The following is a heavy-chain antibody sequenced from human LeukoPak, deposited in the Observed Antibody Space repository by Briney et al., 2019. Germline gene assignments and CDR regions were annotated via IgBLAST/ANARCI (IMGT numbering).Heavy chain of an antibody. Sequence: ASVKVSCKASGYTFTSYDINWVRQATGQGLEWMGWMNPNSGNTGYAQKFQGRVTITRNTSISTAYMELSSLRSEDTAVYYCARASTIYGVDFDYWGQGTLVTVSS. CDR2: MNPNSGNT. J-gene: IGHJ4*02. D-gene: IGHD4-17*01. CDR1: GYTFTSYD. CDR3: ARASTIYGVDFDY. V-gene: IGHV1-8*03.